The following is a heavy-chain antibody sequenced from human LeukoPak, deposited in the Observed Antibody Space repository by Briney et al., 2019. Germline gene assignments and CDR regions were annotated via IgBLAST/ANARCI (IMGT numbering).Heavy chain of an antibody. Sequence: ASVKVSCKASGYTFTGYYIHWVRQAPGQGLEWMGWINPNSGGTNYAQKFQGRVTMTRDTSISTAYMELSRLRSDDTAVYYCARVYYYDSSGYYGYWGQGTLVTVSS. V-gene: IGHV1-2*02. D-gene: IGHD3-22*01. CDR1: GYTFTGYY. CDR3: ARVYYYDSSGYYGY. J-gene: IGHJ4*02. CDR2: INPNSGGT.